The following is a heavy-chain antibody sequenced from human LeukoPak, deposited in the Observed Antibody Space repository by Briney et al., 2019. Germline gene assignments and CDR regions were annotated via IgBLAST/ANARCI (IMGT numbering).Heavy chain of an antibody. CDR1: GGTFSSYA. CDR2: IIPILGIA. D-gene: IGHD3-22*01. Sequence: GASVKVSCKASGGTFSSYAISWMRQAPGQGLEWMGRIIPILGIANYAQKFQGRVTITADKSTSTAYMELSSLRSEDTAVYYCARVTHYYDSSGWAFDIWGQGTMVTVSS. V-gene: IGHV1-69*04. CDR3: ARVTHYYDSSGWAFDI. J-gene: IGHJ3*02.